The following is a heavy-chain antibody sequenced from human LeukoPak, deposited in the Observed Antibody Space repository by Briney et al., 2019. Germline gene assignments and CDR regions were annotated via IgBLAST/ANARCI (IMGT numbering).Heavy chain of an antibody. V-gene: IGHV6-1*01. J-gene: IGHJ4*02. Sequence: SQTLSLTCAISGDSVSSNSAAWNWIRQSPSRGLEWLGRTYYRSKWYNDYAVSVKSRITINPDTSKNQFSLQLNSVTPEDTAVYYCAREDIVVVTGSGSYYKSFDYWGQGTLVTVSS. CDR2: TYYRSKWYN. D-gene: IGHD3-10*01. CDR3: AREDIVVVTGSGSYYKSFDY. CDR1: GDSVSSNSAA.